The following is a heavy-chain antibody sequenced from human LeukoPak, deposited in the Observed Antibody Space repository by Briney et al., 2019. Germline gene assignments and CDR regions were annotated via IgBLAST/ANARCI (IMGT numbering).Heavy chain of an antibody. V-gene: IGHV4-30-2*01. CDR2: IYHSGST. Sequence: SETLSLTCAVSGGSISSGGYSWSWIRQPPGKGLEWIGYIYHSGSTYYNPSLKSRVTISVDRSKNQFSLQLNSVTPEDTAVYYCARSHHSYYFDYWGQGALVTASS. J-gene: IGHJ4*02. CDR3: ARSHHSYYFDY. CDR1: GGSISSGGYS. D-gene: IGHD6-6*01.